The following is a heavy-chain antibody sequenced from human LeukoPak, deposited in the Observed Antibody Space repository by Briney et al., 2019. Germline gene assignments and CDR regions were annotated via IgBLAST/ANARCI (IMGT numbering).Heavy chain of an antibody. CDR1: GGSISSSSYY. D-gene: IGHD3-22*01. CDR2: IYYSGST. V-gene: IGHV4-39*02. J-gene: IGHJ4*02. Sequence: PSETLSLTCTVSGGSISSSSYYWGWIRQPPGKGLEWIGSIYYSGSTYYNPSLKSRVTISLDTSKNQFSLKLSPVTAADTAVYYCAREGLYDSGGYYVDWGRGTLVTVSS. CDR3: AREGLYDSGGYYVD.